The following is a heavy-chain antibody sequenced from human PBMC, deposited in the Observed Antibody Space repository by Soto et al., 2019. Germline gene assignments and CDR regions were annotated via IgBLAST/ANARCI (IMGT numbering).Heavy chain of an antibody. D-gene: IGHD2-21*02. J-gene: IGHJ5*02. CDR3: ARAMVVTQTWFDP. CDR2: IYYSGST. CDR1: GGSISSDDYY. Sequence: QVQLQESGPGLVKPSQTLSLTCTVSGGSISSDDYYWSWIRQPPGKGLEWIGYIYYSGSTYYNPSLKSRVTISVDTSKNQFSLKLSSVTAADTAVYYCARAMVVTQTWFDPWGQGTLVTVSS. V-gene: IGHV4-30-4*01.